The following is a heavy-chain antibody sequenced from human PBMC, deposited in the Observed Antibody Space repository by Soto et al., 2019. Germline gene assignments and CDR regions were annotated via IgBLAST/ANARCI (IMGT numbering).Heavy chain of an antibody. CDR3: ARDPSKWLLHDYYYMDV. D-gene: IGHD3-22*01. CDR2: IYSGGST. V-gene: IGHV3-66*01. Sequence: GGSLRLSCAASGFTVSSNYMSWVRQAPGKGLEWVSVIYSGGSTYYADSVKGRFTISRDNSKNTLYLQMNSLRAEDTAVYYCARDPSKWLLHDYYYMDVWGKGTTVTVSS. J-gene: IGHJ6*03. CDR1: GFTVSSNY.